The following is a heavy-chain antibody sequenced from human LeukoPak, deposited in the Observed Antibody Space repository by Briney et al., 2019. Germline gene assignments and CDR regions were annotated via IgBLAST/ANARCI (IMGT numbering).Heavy chain of an antibody. CDR2: ISSSGGTI. CDR1: GFTFSSYS. CDR3: ARERGYNYGYSDY. Sequence: GESLRLSCAASGFTFSSYSMNWVRQAPGKGLEWVSYISSSGGTIYDADSVRGRFTISRDNAKNSLCLQMNSLRDEDTAVYYCARERGYNYGYSDYWGQGTLVTVSS. V-gene: IGHV3-48*02. D-gene: IGHD5-18*01. J-gene: IGHJ4*02.